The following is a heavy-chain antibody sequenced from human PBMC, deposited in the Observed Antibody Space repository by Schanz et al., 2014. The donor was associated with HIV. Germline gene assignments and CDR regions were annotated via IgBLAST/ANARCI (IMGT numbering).Heavy chain of an antibody. D-gene: IGHD4-17*01. J-gene: IGHJ4*01. CDR2: VRHIGGT. CDR1: GGSFRGYY. CDR3: ARGDFGGNSVDY. Sequence: QVQLQQWGAGLLKPSETLSLTCAVYGGSFRGYYWTWIRQFPGLGLEWIGGVRHIGGTNYNPSLKSRVPMSMDMPKTQFPLNRPSVTAADTAVYFCARGDFGGNSVDYWGHGNMVTVSS. V-gene: IGHV4-34*02.